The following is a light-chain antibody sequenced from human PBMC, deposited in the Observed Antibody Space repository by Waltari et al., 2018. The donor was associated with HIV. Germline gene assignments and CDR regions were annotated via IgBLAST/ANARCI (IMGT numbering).Light chain of an antibody. CDR3: CSYTSSSAYV. CDR1: SSDVGGYNY. CDR2: DVT. J-gene: IGLJ1*01. Sequence: QSALTQPASVSGSPGQSITISCTGTSSDVGGYNYVSWHQQHPGKAPKLMIFDVTKRPSGVSDRFSGSKSGNTASLTISGLQAEDEADYYCCSYTSSSAYVFGTGTKVTVL. V-gene: IGLV2-14*01.